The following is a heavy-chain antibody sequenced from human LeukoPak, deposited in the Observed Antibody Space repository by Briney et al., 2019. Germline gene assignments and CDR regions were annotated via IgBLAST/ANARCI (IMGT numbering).Heavy chain of an antibody. CDR2: ISGSGGST. D-gene: IGHD6-13*01. CDR3: AKDLAYSSSWYRFDH. CDR1: GFTFSSYA. Sequence: GGSLRLSCAASGFTFSSYAMSWVRQAPGKGLEWVSAISGSGGSTYYADSVKGRFTISRDNSKNTLYLQMNSLRAEDTAVYYCAKDLAYSSSWYRFDHWGQGTLVTVSS. V-gene: IGHV3-23*01. J-gene: IGHJ4*01.